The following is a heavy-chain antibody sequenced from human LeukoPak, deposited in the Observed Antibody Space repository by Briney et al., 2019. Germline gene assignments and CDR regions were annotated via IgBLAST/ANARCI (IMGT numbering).Heavy chain of an antibody. CDR2: IYHSGST. Sequence: SETLSLTCTVSGYSISSGYYWGWIRQPPGKGLEWIGSIYHSGSTYYNPSLKSRVTISVDTSKNQFSLKLSSVTAADTAVYYCARTRITIFGVVEYYFDYWGQGTLVTVSS. V-gene: IGHV4-38-2*02. D-gene: IGHD3-3*01. CDR3: ARTRITIFGVVEYYFDY. J-gene: IGHJ4*02. CDR1: GYSISSGYY.